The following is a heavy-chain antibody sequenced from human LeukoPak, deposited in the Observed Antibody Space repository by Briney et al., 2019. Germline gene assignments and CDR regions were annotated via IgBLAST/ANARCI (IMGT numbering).Heavy chain of an antibody. V-gene: IGHV4-61*01. Sequence: PSETLSLTCTVSGGSVSSGSYYWSWIRQPPGKGLEWIGYIYYSGSTNYNPSLKSRVTISVDTSKNQFSLKLSSVTAADTAVYYRARVREYGGNCFDYWGQGTLVTVSS. CDR2: IYYSGST. CDR1: GGSVSSGSYY. CDR3: ARVREYGGNCFDY. J-gene: IGHJ4*02. D-gene: IGHD4-23*01.